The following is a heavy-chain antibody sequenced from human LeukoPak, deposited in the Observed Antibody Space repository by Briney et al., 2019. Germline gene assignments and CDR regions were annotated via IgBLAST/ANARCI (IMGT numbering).Heavy chain of an antibody. J-gene: IGHJ4*02. Sequence: SETLSLTCTVSGGSISSSSYYWGWIRQPAGKGLEWIGRIYISGNTNYNPSLKSRVTISVDTSKNQFSLKLSSVTAADTAVFYCARTPQGDNYFDYWGQGHLVTVSS. V-gene: IGHV4-61*02. D-gene: IGHD3-9*01. CDR1: GGSISSSSYY. CDR3: ARTPQGDNYFDY. CDR2: IYISGNT.